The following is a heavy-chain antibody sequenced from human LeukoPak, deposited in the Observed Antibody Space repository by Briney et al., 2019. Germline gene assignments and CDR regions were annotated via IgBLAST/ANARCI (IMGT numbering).Heavy chain of an antibody. D-gene: IGHD6-13*01. J-gene: IGHJ4*02. CDR2: ISSNGGSP. CDR3: AKDGRYSSSWYPAY. Sequence: GGSLRLSCAASGFTFSSYAMSWVRQAPGKGLEWVSSISSNGGSPYYADSVKGRFTISRDNSKNTLYLQMNSLRAEDTAVYYCAKDGRYSSSWYPAYWGQGTLVTVSS. CDR1: GFTFSSYA. V-gene: IGHV3-23*01.